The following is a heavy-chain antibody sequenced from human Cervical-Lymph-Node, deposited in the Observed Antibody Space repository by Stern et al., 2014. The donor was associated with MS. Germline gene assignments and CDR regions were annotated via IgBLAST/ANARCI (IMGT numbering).Heavy chain of an antibody. CDR3: ARGVVSNRAAATLHNLFDP. V-gene: IGHV1-69*09. D-gene: IGHD2-15*01. J-gene: IGHJ5*02. CDR1: GGTFSSSYA. Sequence: VQLVQSGAEVKKPGSSMNVSCKTSGGTFSSSYAITWMRQAPGQGLEWIGRIIPLLGLANYAQKFQGRVIITADKSTSTTYMELSSLRSEDTAVYYCARGVVSNRAAATLHNLFDPWGQGTLVTVSS. CDR2: IIPLLGLA.